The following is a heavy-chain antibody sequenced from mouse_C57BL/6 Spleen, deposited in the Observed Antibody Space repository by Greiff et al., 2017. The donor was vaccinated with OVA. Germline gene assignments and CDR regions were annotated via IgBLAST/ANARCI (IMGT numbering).Heavy chain of an antibody. CDR3: ARPAVVAKDWYFDV. V-gene: IGHV1-26*01. Sequence: EVQLQQSGPELVKPGASVKISCKASGYTFTDYYINWVKQSHGKSLEWIGNINPNNGGTNYNQKFKGKATLTVDKSSSTAYMELRSLTSEDSAVYYCARPAVVAKDWYFDVWGTGTTVTVSS. D-gene: IGHD1-1*01. J-gene: IGHJ1*03. CDR1: GYTFTDYY. CDR2: INPNNGGT.